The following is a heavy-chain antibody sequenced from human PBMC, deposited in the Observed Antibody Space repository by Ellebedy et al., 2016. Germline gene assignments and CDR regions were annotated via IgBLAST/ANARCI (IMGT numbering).Heavy chain of an antibody. D-gene: IGHD2/OR15-2a*01. CDR3: ARSPAGTFRYYYGMDV. V-gene: IGHV3-30*03. CDR2: ISYGGSNK. J-gene: IGHJ6*02. Sequence: GESLKISXAASGFTFSNYGMHWVRQAPGKGLEWVAVISYGGSNKYYADSVKGRFTISRDNSKNTLYLQMNSLRAEDTAVYYCARSPAGTFRYYYGMDVWGQGTTVTVSS. CDR1: GFTFSNYG.